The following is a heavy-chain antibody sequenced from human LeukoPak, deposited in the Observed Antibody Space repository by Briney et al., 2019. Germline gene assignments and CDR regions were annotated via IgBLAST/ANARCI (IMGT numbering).Heavy chain of an antibody. CDR3: ARTAGYSSSWYLDY. D-gene: IGHD6-13*01. CDR1: GFTFSSYW. V-gene: IGHV3-7*01. J-gene: IGHJ4*02. CDR2: IKQDGREK. Sequence: PGGSLRLSCAASGFTFSSYWMSWVRQAPGKGLEWVANIKQDGREKYYVDSVKGRFTISRGNAKNSLYLQMTSLRAEDTAVYYCARTAGYSSSWYLDYWGQGTLVTVSS.